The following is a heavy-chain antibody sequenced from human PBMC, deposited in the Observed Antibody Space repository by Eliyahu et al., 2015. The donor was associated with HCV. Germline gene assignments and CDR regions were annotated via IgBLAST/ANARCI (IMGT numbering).Heavy chain of an antibody. CDR3: ARDRDYYDSNNENGMDV. CDR1: GFPFSSYG. CDR2: IWYDGSNK. D-gene: IGHD3-22*01. J-gene: IGHJ6*02. V-gene: IGHV3-33*01. Sequence: QVQLVESGGGVVQPGRSLRLSCAASGFPFSSYGMHWVRQAPGKGLEWVAVIWYDGSNKYYADSVKGRFTISRDNSKNTLYLQMNSLRAEDTAVYYCARDRDYYDSNNENGMDVWGQGTTVTVSS.